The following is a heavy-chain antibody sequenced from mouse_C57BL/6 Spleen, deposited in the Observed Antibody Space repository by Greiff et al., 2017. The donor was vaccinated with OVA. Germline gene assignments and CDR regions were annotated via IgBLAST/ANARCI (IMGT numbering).Heavy chain of an antibody. CDR1: GYTFTSYG. D-gene: IGHD1-1*01. CDR2: ILPRDGST. Sequence: VKLMESGPELVKPGASVKLSCKASGYTFTSYGINWVKQRPGQGLEWIGWILPRDGSTKYNEKFKGKATLTVDTSSSTAYMELPSLTSAVSAVYFWARECSRYFDVWGTGTTVTVSS. CDR3: ARECSRYFDV. V-gene: IGHV1-85*01. J-gene: IGHJ1*03.